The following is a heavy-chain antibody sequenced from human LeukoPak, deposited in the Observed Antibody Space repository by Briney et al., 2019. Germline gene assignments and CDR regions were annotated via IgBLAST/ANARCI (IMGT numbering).Heavy chain of an antibody. J-gene: IGHJ4*02. V-gene: IGHV1-46*01. CDR2: INPSGGST. Sequence: ASVKVSCKASGYTFTSYYMHWVRQAPGQGLEWMGIINPSGGSTSYAQKFQGRVTMTRDTSTSTVYVELSSLRSEDTAVYYCARGRLYYDSSGYYSSFDYWGQGTLVTVSS. CDR3: ARGRLYYDSSGYYSSFDY. D-gene: IGHD3-22*01. CDR1: GYTFTSYY.